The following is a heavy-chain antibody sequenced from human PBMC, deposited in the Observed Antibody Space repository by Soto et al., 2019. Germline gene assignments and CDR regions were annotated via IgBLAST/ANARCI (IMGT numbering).Heavy chain of an antibody. CDR3: ARGSPMVRNAFDI. D-gene: IGHD5-18*01. J-gene: IGHJ3*02. V-gene: IGHV1-69*13. CDR1: GGTFSSYA. Sequence: EASVKVSCKASGGTFSSYAISWVRQAPGQGLEWMGGIIPIFGTANYAQKFQGRVTITADESTSTAYMELSSLRSEDTAVYYCARGSPMVRNAFDIWGQGTMVTVSS. CDR2: IIPIFGTA.